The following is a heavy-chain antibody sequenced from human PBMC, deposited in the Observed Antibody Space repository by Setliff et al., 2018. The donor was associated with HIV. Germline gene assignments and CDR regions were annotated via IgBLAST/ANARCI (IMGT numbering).Heavy chain of an antibody. D-gene: IGHD5-12*01. V-gene: IGHV1-46*01. CDR1: GYTLTDHY. Sequence: ASVKVSCKASGYTLTDHYIHWVRQAPGQGLEWMGRINPRVGSGGYAQRFQGRVTMTIDTSRGTVYMDLRSLRAEATAVYCWASAPLTSGHDGADYWGQGSLVTVSS. CDR3: ASAPLTSGHDGADY. CDR2: INPRVGSG. J-gene: IGHJ4*02.